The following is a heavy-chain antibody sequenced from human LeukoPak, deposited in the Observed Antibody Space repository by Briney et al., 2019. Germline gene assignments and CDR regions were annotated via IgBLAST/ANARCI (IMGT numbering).Heavy chain of an antibody. CDR1: GGSFSGYY. D-gene: IGHD2-2*01. CDR2: INHSGST. V-gene: IGHV4-34*01. J-gene: IGHJ4*02. Sequence: SETLSLTCAVYGGSFSGYYWSLIRQPPGKGLEWIGEINHSGSTNYNPSLKSRVTISVDTSKNQFSLKLSSVTAADTAVYYCARGRSGGGYAPGYWGQGTLVTVSS. CDR3: ARGRSGGGYAPGY.